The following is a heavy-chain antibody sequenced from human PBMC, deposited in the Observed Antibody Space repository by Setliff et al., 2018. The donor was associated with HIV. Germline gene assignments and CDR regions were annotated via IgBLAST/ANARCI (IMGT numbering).Heavy chain of an antibody. CDR1: GYTFTSYG. Sequence: ASVKVSCKASGYTFTSYGISWVRQAPGQGLEWMGWISAYNGNTNYAQKLQGRVTMTTDTSTSTAYMELRSLRSDDTAVYYRARRARESTALHSDWNDVLFFDYWGQGTLVTVSS. V-gene: IGHV1-18*01. D-gene: IGHD1-1*01. CDR3: ARRARESTALHSDWNDVLFFDY. CDR2: ISAYNGNT. J-gene: IGHJ4*02.